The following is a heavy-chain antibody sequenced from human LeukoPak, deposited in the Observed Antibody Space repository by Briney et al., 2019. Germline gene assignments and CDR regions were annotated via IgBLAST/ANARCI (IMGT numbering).Heavy chain of an antibody. CDR2: IYYSGST. CDR3: ARLPMVRGVIGPAGHYYYGMDV. J-gene: IGHJ6*02. V-gene: IGHV4-59*05. Sequence: SETLSLTCTVSGGSISSYYWSWIRQPPGKGLEWIGSIYYSGSTYYSSSLKSRVTISVDTSKNQFSLKQSSVTAAATAVYYCARLPMVRGVIGPAGHYYYGMDVWGQGTTVTVSS. CDR1: GGSISSYY. D-gene: IGHD3-10*01.